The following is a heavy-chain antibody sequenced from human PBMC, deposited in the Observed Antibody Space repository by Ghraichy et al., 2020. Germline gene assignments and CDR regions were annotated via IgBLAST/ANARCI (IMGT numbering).Heavy chain of an antibody. Sequence: GESLNISCAASGFTFSSYSMNWVRQAPGKGLEWVSSISSSSSYIYYADSVKGRFTISRDNAKNSLYLQMNSLRAEDTAVYYCARRASYSSSWYYFDYWGQGTLVTVSS. V-gene: IGHV3-21*01. J-gene: IGHJ4*02. CDR1: GFTFSSYS. CDR3: ARRASYSSSWYYFDY. D-gene: IGHD6-13*01. CDR2: ISSSSSYI.